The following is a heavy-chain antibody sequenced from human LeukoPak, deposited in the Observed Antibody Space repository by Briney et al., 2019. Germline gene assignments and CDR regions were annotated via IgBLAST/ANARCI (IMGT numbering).Heavy chain of an antibody. CDR2: INHSGST. CDR1: GGSFSDYY. CDR3: ARGQRWLRSLNMDV. D-gene: IGHD5-12*01. J-gene: IGHJ6*03. V-gene: IGHV4-34*01. Sequence: SETLSLTCAVYGGSFSDYYWSWIRQPPGKGLEWIGEINHSGSTNYNPSLKSRVTISVDTSKNQFSLKLSSVTAADTAVYYCARGQRWLRSLNMDVWGKGTTVTVSS.